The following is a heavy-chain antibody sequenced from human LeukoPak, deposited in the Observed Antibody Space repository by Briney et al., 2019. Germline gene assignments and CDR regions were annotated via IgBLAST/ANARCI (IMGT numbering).Heavy chain of an antibody. CDR3: ARPRTYGDGDAFDM. J-gene: IGHJ3*02. D-gene: IGHD4-17*01. CDR2: IWYDGSKK. Sequence: GGSLRLSCAASGFTFSSYGMHWVRQAPGKGLEWVAVIWYDGSKKNYADSVKGRFTISGDNSKNTLYLEMNSLRAEDTAVYYCARPRTYGDGDAFDMWGQGTMVTVSS. CDR1: GFTFSSYG. V-gene: IGHV3-33*01.